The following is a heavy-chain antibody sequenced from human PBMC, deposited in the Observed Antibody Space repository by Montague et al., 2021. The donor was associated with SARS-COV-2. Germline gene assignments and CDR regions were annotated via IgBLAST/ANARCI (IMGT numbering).Heavy chain of an antibody. CDR2: VDSAGST. Sequence: SETLSLTCTVSAGSLSSRSNYWGWIRQPPGMGLQWIGSVDSAGSTYYSPSLKSRVTISLDTSKNQFSLQLKSVTPKDTAIYFCGRVFAPAGTFDFWGQGTLVTVSS. CDR3: GRVFAPAGTFDF. D-gene: IGHD6-13*01. CDR1: AGSLSSRSNY. J-gene: IGHJ4*02. V-gene: IGHV4-39*07.